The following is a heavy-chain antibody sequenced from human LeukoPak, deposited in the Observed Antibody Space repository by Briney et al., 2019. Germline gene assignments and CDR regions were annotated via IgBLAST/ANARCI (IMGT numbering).Heavy chain of an antibody. CDR2: ISSNGGST. D-gene: IGHD1-26*01. V-gene: IGHV3-64*01. CDR1: GFTFSSYA. J-gene: IGHJ4*02. Sequence: PGGSLRLSCAASGFTFSSYAMHWVRQAPGKGLEYVSAISSNGGSTYYANSVKGRFTISRDNSKNTLYLQMGSLRAEDMAVYYCARDNGYSGSYYSLYYWGQGTLVTVSS. CDR3: ARDNGYSGSYYSLYY.